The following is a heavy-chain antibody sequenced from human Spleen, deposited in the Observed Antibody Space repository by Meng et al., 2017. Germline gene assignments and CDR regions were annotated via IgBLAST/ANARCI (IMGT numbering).Heavy chain of an antibody. Sequence: SETLSLTCVVSGGSFSDYYWSWIRQPPGKGLEWIGEIHHSGSTNYNPSLESRATISVDTSQNNLSLKLRFVTAADSAVYYCARGPTTMAHDFDHWGQGTLVTVSS. CDR3: ARGPTTMAHDFDH. J-gene: IGHJ4*02. D-gene: IGHD4-11*01. CDR2: IHHSGST. CDR1: GGSFSDYY. V-gene: IGHV4-34*01.